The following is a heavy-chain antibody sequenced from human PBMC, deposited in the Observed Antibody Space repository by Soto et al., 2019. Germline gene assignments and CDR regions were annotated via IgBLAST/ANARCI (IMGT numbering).Heavy chain of an antibody. CDR1: GYTFTSYG. V-gene: IGHV1-18*01. D-gene: IGHD3-22*01. J-gene: IGHJ4*02. CDR2: ISAYNGNT. Sequence: QVQLVQSGAEVKKPGASVKVSCKASGYTFTSYGISWVRQAPGQGLEWMGWISAYNGNTNYAQKLQGRVTMTTDTSTSTAYMELRSLRSDDTAVYYCARKDYYDSSGYRRDFDSWGQGTLVTVSS. CDR3: ARKDYYDSSGYRRDFDS.